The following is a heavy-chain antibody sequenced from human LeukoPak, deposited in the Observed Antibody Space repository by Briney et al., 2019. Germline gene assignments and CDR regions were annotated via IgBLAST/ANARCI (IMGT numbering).Heavy chain of an antibody. V-gene: IGHV3-21*04. CDR2: ISGSSSYI. J-gene: IGHJ4*02. CDR3: AKIPKGGYFDY. D-gene: IGHD2-2*01. CDR1: GFTFIGYR. Sequence: GGSLRLSCAASGFTFIGYRVNWVRQAPGKGLEWVSSISGSSSYIYYADSVKGRFTISRDSSKNTLSLQMNSLRAEDTAVYYCAKIPKGGYFDYWGQGTLVTVSS.